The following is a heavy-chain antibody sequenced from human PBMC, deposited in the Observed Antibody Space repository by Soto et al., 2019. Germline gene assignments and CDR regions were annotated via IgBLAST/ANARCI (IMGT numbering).Heavy chain of an antibody. CDR1: GGSISSYY. V-gene: IGHV4-59*01. CDR2: IDDSGST. J-gene: IGHJ3*02. CDR3: ARDRLVLRGADAFDI. Sequence: QVQLQESGPGLVKPSETLSLTCTVSGGSISSYYWSWIRQPPGKGLEWIGYIDDSGSTNYNPSLKSRVTISVDTSKNQFSLKLSSVTAADTAVYYCARDRLVLRGADAFDIWGQGTMVTVSS. D-gene: IGHD2-15*01.